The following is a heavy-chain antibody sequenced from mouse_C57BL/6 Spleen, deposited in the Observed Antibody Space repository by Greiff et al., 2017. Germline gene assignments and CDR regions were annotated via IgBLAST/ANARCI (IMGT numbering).Heavy chain of an antibody. V-gene: IGHV1-20*01. J-gene: IGHJ4*01. Sequence: EVQLQQSGPELVKPGDSVKISCKASGYSFTGYFMNWVMQSHGKSLEWIGRINPYNGDTFYNQKFKGKATLTVDKSSSTAHMELRSLTSEDSAVYYCARWGNYEDYYAMDYWGQGTSVTVSS. CDR1: GYSFTGYF. CDR3: ARWGNYEDYYAMDY. D-gene: IGHD1-1*01. CDR2: INPYNGDT.